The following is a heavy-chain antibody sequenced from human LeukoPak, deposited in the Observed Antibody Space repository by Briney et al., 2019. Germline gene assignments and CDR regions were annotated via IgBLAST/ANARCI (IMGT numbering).Heavy chain of an antibody. CDR3: ASNTESGY. V-gene: IGHV1-2*02. CDR2: INPNSGGT. Sequence: ASVKVSCKASGYTFTDYFMHWVRQAPGQGLEWMGWINPNSGGTNYAQHFQGRVTMTRDTSISTAYMELSRLRSDDTAVYYCASNTESGYWGQGTLVTVSS. J-gene: IGHJ4*02. D-gene: IGHD3-10*01. CDR1: GYTFTDYF.